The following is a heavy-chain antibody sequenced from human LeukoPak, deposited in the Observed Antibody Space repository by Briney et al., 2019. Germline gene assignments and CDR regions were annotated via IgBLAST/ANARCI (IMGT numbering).Heavy chain of an antibody. J-gene: IGHJ5*02. D-gene: IGHD5-24*01. V-gene: IGHV3-7*05. CDR2: IKEDGSEK. CDR1: GFTFSNYW. CDR3: ARASKPWLQLT. Sequence: PGGSLRLSCAASGFTFSNYWMIWVRQAQGKGLEWVGNIKEDGSEKRYADSVRGRFTISRDNAQTSICLQMNSLRAEDTAVYYCARASKPWLQLTWGQGTLVTVS.